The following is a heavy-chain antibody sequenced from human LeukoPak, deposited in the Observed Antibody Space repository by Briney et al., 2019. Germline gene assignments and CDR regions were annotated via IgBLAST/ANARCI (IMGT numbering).Heavy chain of an antibody. CDR3: ARVQFQWFDP. J-gene: IGHJ5*02. CDR2: IYGGGDA. V-gene: IGHV3-66*01. D-gene: IGHD6-19*01. Sequence: GGSLRLSCAASGFTFSNYGLSWVRQAPGKGLEWVSVIYGGGDAYYADSVKGRFIIARDNSKKTLSLQMNNLRVDDTAVYYCARVQFQWFDPWGPGTLVTVSS. CDR1: GFTFSNYG.